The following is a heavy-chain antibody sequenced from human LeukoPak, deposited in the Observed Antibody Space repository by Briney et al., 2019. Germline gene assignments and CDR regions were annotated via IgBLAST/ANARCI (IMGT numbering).Heavy chain of an antibody. J-gene: IGHJ6*03. CDR3: ARVDSSGYYLDYYYYMDV. D-gene: IGHD3-22*01. V-gene: IGHV1-2*02. CDR2: INPNSGGT. CDR1: GCTFTGYY. Sequence: ASVKVSCKASGCTFTGYYMHWVRQAPGQGLEWMGWINPNSGGTNYAQKFQGRVTMTRDTSISTAYMELSRLRSDDTAVYYCARVDSSGYYLDYYYYMDVWGKGTTVTVSS.